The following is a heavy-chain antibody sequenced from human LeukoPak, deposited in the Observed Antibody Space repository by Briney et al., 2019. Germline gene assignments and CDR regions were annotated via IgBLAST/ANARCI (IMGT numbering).Heavy chain of an antibody. CDR2: ISYDGSNK. Sequence: GGSLRLSCAASGFTFSSYSMTWVRQAPGKGLEWVAVISYDGSNKYYADSVKGRFTISRDNSKNTLYLQMNSLRAEDTAVYYCAKDRGPMIVVVSFDYWGQGTLVTLSS. V-gene: IGHV3-30*18. J-gene: IGHJ4*02. CDR1: GFTFSSYS. CDR3: AKDRGPMIVVVSFDY. D-gene: IGHD3-22*01.